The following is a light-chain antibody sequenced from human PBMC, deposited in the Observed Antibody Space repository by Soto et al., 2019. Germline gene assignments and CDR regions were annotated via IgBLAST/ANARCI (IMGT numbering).Light chain of an antibody. Sequence: QSVLTQSSSASASLGSSVKLTCTLSSGHSSYIIAWHQQQPGKAPRYLMKLEGSGSYNKGSGVPDRFSGSSSGADRYLTISNLLCEDEADYYCETWDSNTRVFGGGTNLTVL. CDR2: LEGSGSY. J-gene: IGLJ2*01. CDR1: SGHSSYI. V-gene: IGLV4-60*02. CDR3: ETWDSNTRV.